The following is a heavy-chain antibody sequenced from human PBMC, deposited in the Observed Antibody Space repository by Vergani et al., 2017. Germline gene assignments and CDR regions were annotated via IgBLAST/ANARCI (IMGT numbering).Heavy chain of an antibody. Sequence: QVQLQESGPGMVKPSQPLSLTCTVSGGSISSGGYYWSWIRQHPGKGLEWIGYIYYSGSTYYNPSLKSRVTISVDTSKNQFSLKLSSVTAADTAVYYCARVLEATFVNPMGTGAAFDIWGQGTMVTVSS. CDR1: GGSISSGGYY. CDR2: IYYSGST. CDR3: ARVLEATFVNPMGTGAAFDI. D-gene: IGHD5-12*01. J-gene: IGHJ3*02. V-gene: IGHV4-31*03.